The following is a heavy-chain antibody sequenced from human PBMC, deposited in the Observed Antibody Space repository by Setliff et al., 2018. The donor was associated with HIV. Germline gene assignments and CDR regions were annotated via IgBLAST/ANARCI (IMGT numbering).Heavy chain of an antibody. CDR2: INRSGST. CDR3: ARQSTMAAASFDY. V-gene: IGHV4-34*01. J-gene: IGHJ4*02. CDR1: GGSLSGHF. D-gene: IGHD6-13*01. Sequence: SETLSLTCAVYGGSLSGHFWSWIRQPPGKGLEWIGEINRSGSTNYNSSLKSRVTMSVDTSKRQFSLKLASVTAADTAIYYCARQSTMAAASFDYWGQGTLVTVSS.